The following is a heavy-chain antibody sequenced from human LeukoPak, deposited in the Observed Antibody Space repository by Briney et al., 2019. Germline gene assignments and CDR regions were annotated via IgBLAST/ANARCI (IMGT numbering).Heavy chain of an antibody. CDR1: GGSISSHY. Sequence: PSETLSLTCTVSGGSISSHYWSWIRQPAGKGLEWIGRTYISGDTDYNPSLKSRVTMSVDTSKNQFFLKLSSVTAADTAVYYCARDQRAYYHMDVWGKGTTVTVSS. CDR3: ARDQRAYYHMDV. J-gene: IGHJ6*03. V-gene: IGHV4-4*07. CDR2: TYISGDT.